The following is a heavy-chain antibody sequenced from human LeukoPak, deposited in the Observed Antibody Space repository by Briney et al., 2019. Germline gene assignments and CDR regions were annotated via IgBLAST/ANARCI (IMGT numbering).Heavy chain of an antibody. J-gene: IGHJ4*02. V-gene: IGHV4-30-2*01. Sequence: SETLSLTCTVSGGSISSGGYYWSWIRQPPGKGLEWIGYIYHSGSTYYNPSLKSRVTISVDRSKNQFSLKLSSVTAADTAVYYCASYKATAHDYWGQGTLVTVSS. CDR1: GGSISSGGYY. CDR2: IYHSGST. CDR3: ASYKATAHDY. D-gene: IGHD5-12*01.